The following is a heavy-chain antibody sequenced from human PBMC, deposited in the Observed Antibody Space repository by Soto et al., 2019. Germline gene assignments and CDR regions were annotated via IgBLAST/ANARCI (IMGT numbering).Heavy chain of an antibody. Sequence: SETLSLTCAVSGGSISSGGYSWSWIRQPPGKGLEWIGYIYHSGSTNYNPSLKSRVTISVDTSKNQFSLKLSSVTAADTAVYYCARSGGLRWAKGDAFDIWGQGTMVTVSS. D-gene: IGHD2-21*01. CDR1: GGSISSGGYS. CDR2: IYHSGST. J-gene: IGHJ3*02. V-gene: IGHV4-30-2*01. CDR3: ARSGGLRWAKGDAFDI.